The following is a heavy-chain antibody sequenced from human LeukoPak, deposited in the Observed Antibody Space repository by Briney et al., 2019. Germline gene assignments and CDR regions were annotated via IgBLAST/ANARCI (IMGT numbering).Heavy chain of an antibody. J-gene: IGHJ4*02. D-gene: IGHD7-27*01. CDR2: IHPGRGDT. V-gene: IGHV1-2*02. CDR1: GYTFSDAN. Sequence: GASVKDSCQAFGYTFSDANLHWLRHAPGQGMEWMGWIHPGRGDTNIAQKFQGRVSLTRDMSISTAYMELSRLTSDDTAVYYCARDHNWGPDYWGQGTLVSVSS. CDR3: ARDHNWGPDY.